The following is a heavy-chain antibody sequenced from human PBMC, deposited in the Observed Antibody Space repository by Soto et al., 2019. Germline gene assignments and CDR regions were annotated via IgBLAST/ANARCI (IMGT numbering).Heavy chain of an antibody. CDR2: IYYSGST. J-gene: IGHJ3*01. Sequence: QVQLQESGPGLVKPSETVSLTCIVSGASISSYYWSWIRQPPGKGLEWIGYIYYSGSTNYNPSLKNRVSISGDTSKNELSLNLTSVTAADTAVYYCVRWLTQDTFDVWGLGTPVTVSS. V-gene: IGHV4-59*01. CDR3: VRWLTQDTFDV. CDR1: GASISSYY. D-gene: IGHD3-22*01.